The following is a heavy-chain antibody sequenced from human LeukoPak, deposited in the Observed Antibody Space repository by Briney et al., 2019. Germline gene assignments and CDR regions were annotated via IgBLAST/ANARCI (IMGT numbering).Heavy chain of an antibody. CDR2: ISYDGSNK. J-gene: IGHJ5*02. CDR3: AKDAFIAVAARRFDP. Sequence: GGSLRLSCAASGFTFSSYGMHWVRQAPGKGLEWVAVISYDGSNKYYADSVKGRFTISRDNSKNTLYLQMNSLRAEDTAVYYCAKDAFIAVAARRFDPWGQGTLVTVSS. V-gene: IGHV3-30*18. D-gene: IGHD6-19*01. CDR1: GFTFSSYG.